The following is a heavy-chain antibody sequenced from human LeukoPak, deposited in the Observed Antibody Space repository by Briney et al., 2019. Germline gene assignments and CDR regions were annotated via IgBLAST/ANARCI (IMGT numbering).Heavy chain of an antibody. Sequence: GGSLRLSCAASGFTFSSYGMHWVRQAPGKGLEWVAVIWYDGSNKYYADSVKGRFTISRDNSKNTLYLQMNSLRAEDTAVYYCAKGYDFWSGGIDYWGQGTLVTVSS. CDR3: AKGYDFWSGGIDY. CDR2: IWYDGSNK. D-gene: IGHD3-3*01. J-gene: IGHJ4*02. V-gene: IGHV3-33*06. CDR1: GFTFSSYG.